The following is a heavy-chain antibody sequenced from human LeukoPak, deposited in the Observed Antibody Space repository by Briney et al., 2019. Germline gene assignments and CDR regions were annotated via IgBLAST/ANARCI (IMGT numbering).Heavy chain of an antibody. Sequence: GSSVKVSCKASGGTFSSYAISWVRQAPGQGLEWMGGIIPIFGTANYAQKFQGRVTITADESTSTAYMGLSSLRSEDTAVYYCARSSPAVTLPLGDYYYYGMDVWGQGTTVTVSS. V-gene: IGHV1-69*01. CDR2: IIPIFGTA. D-gene: IGHD4-11*01. J-gene: IGHJ6*02. CDR1: GGTFSSYA. CDR3: ARSSPAVTLPLGDYYYYGMDV.